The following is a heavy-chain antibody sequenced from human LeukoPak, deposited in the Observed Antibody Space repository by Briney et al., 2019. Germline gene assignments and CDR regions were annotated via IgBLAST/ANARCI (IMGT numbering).Heavy chain of an antibody. D-gene: IGHD5-18*01. Sequence: PSETLSLTCAVYGGSFSGYYWSWIRQPPGKGLEWIGEINHSGSTNYNPSLKSRVTISVDTSKNQFSLKLSSVTAADTAVYYCARNGGTYSYGYAGYYYYYMDVWGKGTTVTISS. CDR3: ARNGGTYSYGYAGYYYYYMDV. V-gene: IGHV4-34*01. J-gene: IGHJ6*03. CDR2: INHSGST. CDR1: GGSFSGYY.